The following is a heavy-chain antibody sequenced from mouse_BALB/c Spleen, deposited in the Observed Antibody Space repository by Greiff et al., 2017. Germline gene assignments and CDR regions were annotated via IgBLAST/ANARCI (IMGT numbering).Heavy chain of an antibody. D-gene: IGHD1-1*01. CDR3: NALYELDYFDD. Sequence: VQLQQSGAELVRSGASVKLSCTASGFTIKDYYMHWVKQRPEQGLEWIGWIDPENGDTEYAPKFQGKATMTADTSSNTAYLQLSSLTSEDTAVYYSNALYELDYFDDWGQGTTRTVAS. J-gene: IGHJ2*01. CDR1: GFTIKDYY. V-gene: IGHV14-4*02. CDR2: IDPENGDT.